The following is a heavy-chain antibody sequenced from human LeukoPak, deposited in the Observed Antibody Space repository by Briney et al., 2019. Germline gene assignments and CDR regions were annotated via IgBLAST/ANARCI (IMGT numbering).Heavy chain of an antibody. V-gene: IGHV3-11*04. Sequence: PGGSLRLSCAASGFTFSDYYMSWIRQAPGKGLEWVSYISSSGSTIYYADSVKGRFTISRDNSKNTLYLQMNSLRAEDTAVYYCARVPFTYDYVWGSYRLPSLYFDYWGQGTLVTVSS. CDR2: ISSSGSTI. D-gene: IGHD3-16*02. J-gene: IGHJ4*02. CDR3: ARVPFTYDYVWGSYRLPSLYFDY. CDR1: GFTFSDYY.